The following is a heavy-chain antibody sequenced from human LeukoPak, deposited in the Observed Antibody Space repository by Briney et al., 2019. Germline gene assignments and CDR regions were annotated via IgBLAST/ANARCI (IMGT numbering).Heavy chain of an antibody. V-gene: IGHV3-11*01. CDR2: ISSCGSTI. CDR3: ARAMSTFGGVRNYFDS. J-gene: IGHJ4*02. Sequence: GGSLRLSCAASGFTFSDYYMTWIRQAPGKGLEWVSYISSCGSTIYYADSVNGRFRISRDNAKSSLDLEMNSLRAEDTAVYYCARAMSTFGGVRNYFDSWGQGTLVTVSS. CDR1: GFTFSDYY. D-gene: IGHD3-16*01.